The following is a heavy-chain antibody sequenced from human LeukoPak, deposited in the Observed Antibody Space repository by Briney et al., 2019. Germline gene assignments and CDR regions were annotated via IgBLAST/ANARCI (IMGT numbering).Heavy chain of an antibody. CDR3: ARDPHRFRRYYYYGMDV. D-gene: IGHD3-10*01. CDR2: ISYDGSNK. V-gene: IGHV3-30*04. CDR1: GFTFSSYA. Sequence: GGSLRLSCAASGFTFSSYAMHWVRQAPGKGLEWVAVISYDGSNKYYADSVKGRFTISRDNSKNTLYLQMNSLRAEDTAVYYCARDPHRFRRYYYYGMDVWGQGTTVTVSS. J-gene: IGHJ6*02.